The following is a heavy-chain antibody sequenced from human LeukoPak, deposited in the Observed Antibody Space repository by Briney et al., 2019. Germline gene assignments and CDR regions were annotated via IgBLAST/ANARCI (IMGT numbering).Heavy chain of an antibody. CDR2: INHSGST. CDR3: ARGRIVVVVAATKKNWRYFDL. V-gene: IGHV4-34*01. J-gene: IGHJ2*01. Sequence: SETLSLTCAVYGGSFSGYYWSWIRQPPGKGLEWIGEINHSGSTNYNPSLTSRVTISVDTSKNQFSLKLSSVTAADTAVYYCARGRIVVVVAATKKNWRYFDLWGRGTLVTVSS. D-gene: IGHD2-15*01. CDR1: GGSFSGYY.